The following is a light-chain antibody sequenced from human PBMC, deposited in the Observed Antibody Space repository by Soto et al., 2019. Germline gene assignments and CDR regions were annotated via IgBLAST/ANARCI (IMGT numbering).Light chain of an antibody. J-gene: IGLJ2*01. V-gene: IGLV4-69*01. CDR2: LNSDGSH. CDR1: SGHSSYA. CDR3: QTWATGILV. Sequence: QAVVTQSPSASASLGASVKLTCTLSSGHSSYAIAWHQQQPEKGPRYLMKLNSDGSHNKGDGIPDRFSGSSSGTERYLTISSLQSEDEADYYCQTWATGILVFGGGTKLTVL.